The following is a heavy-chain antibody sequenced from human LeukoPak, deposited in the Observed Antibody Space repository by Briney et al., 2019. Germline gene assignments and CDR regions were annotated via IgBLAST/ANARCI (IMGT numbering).Heavy chain of an antibody. D-gene: IGHD2-2*01. CDR3: ARKRTSLYYYYGMDV. CDR2: IKQDGSEK. CDR1: GFTFSSYW. Sequence: GGSLRLSCAASGFTFSSYWMSWVRQAPGKGLEWVANIKQDGSEKYYVDSVKGRFTISRDNAKNSLYLQMNSLRAEDTAVYYCARKRTSLYYYYGMDVWGQGTTVTVSS. J-gene: IGHJ6*02. V-gene: IGHV3-7*01.